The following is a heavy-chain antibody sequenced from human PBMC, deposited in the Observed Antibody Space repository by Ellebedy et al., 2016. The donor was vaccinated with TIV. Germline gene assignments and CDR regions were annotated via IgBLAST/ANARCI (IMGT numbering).Heavy chain of an antibody. Sequence: PGGSLRLSCAASTFTFSSYAMNWVRQAPGKGLEWVSGISGSGGSTYYADSVKGRFTISRDNSKNTLYLQMNSLRAEDTAVYYCAKDFEGAYYYDAGFDPWGQGTPVTVSS. J-gene: IGHJ5*02. CDR3: AKDFEGAYYYDAGFDP. CDR1: TFTFSSYA. D-gene: IGHD3-22*01. CDR2: ISGSGGST. V-gene: IGHV3-23*01.